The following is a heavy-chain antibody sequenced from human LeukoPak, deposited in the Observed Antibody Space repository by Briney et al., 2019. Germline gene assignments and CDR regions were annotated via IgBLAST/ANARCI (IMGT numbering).Heavy chain of an antibody. V-gene: IGHV3-48*03. CDR2: ISSSGSTI. CDR3: AKGTLPVIAAGGLLDY. J-gene: IGHJ4*02. D-gene: IGHD6-13*01. Sequence: GGSLRLSCAASGFTFSSYEMNWVRQAPGKGLEWVSYISSSGSTIYYTDSVKGRFTISRDNAENSLYLQMNSLRAEDTAVYYCAKGTLPVIAAGGLLDYWGQGTLVTVAS. CDR1: GFTFSSYE.